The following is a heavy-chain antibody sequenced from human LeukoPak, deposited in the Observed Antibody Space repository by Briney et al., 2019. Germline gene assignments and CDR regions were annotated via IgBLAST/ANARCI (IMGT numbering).Heavy chain of an antibody. D-gene: IGHD5-18*01. Sequence: VASVKVSCKASGFTFTSSAMQWVRQARGQRLEWIGWIVVGSGNTNYAQKFQERVTMTRDTSISTAYMELSRLRSDDTAVYYCAKDTAMAYYFDYWGQGTLVTVSS. CDR2: IVVGSGNT. J-gene: IGHJ4*02. CDR3: AKDTAMAYYFDY. CDR1: GFTFTSSA. V-gene: IGHV1-58*02.